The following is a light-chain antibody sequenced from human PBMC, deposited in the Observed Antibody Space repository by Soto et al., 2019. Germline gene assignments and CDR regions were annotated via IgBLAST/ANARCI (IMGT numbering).Light chain of an antibody. CDR1: QSVSSY. Sequence: EIVLTQSPATLSLSPGERATLSCRASQSVSSYLAWYQQKPGQAPRLLIYDASNRATGIPARFSGSGSGTDITLTISSLEPEDFAVYYCQQRSNWPLSYTFGQGTKLEIK. V-gene: IGKV3-11*01. CDR2: DAS. J-gene: IGKJ2*01. CDR3: QQRSNWPLSYT.